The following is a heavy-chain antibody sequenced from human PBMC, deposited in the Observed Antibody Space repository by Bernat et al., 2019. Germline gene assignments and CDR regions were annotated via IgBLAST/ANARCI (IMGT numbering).Heavy chain of an antibody. Sequence: EVQLVESGGGLVQPGGSLRLSCAASGFTFSTYWMTWVRQAPGKGLEWVGNIKQDGSETNYVDSVTGRVTISRDNAENSLCLQMNGLRAGDTAVYYCARLRYMDIWGKGTTVTVSS. CDR2: IKQDGSET. V-gene: IGHV3-7*03. CDR3: ARLRYMDI. J-gene: IGHJ6*03. CDR1: GFTFSTYW.